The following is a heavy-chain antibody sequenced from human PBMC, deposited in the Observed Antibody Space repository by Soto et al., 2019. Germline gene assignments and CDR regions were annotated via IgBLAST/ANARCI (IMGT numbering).Heavy chain of an antibody. V-gene: IGHV3-21*01. J-gene: IGHJ1*01. Sequence: PGGSLRLSCAASGFTFSSYGMHWVRQAPGKGLEWVSSISSSSSYIYYADSVKGRFTISRDNAKNSLYLQMNSLRAEDTAVYYCARVAQTGTTGRYFQHWGQGTLVTVSS. CDR2: ISSSSSYI. D-gene: IGHD1-7*01. CDR1: GFTFSSYG. CDR3: ARVAQTGTTGRYFQH.